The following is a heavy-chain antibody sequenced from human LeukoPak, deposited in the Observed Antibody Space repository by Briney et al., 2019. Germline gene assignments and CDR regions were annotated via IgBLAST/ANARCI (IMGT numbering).Heavy chain of an antibody. V-gene: IGHV3-9*01. Sequence: PGGSLRLSCAASGFTFDDYAMHWVRQAPGKGLEWVSGISWNSGSIGYADSVKGRFTISRDNAKNSLYLQMNSLRAEDTALYYCAKDIAPSYYYDSSGYWSAFDIWGQGTMVTVSS. CDR2: ISWNSGSI. D-gene: IGHD3-22*01. CDR3: AKDIAPSYYYDSSGYWSAFDI. CDR1: GFTFDDYA. J-gene: IGHJ3*02.